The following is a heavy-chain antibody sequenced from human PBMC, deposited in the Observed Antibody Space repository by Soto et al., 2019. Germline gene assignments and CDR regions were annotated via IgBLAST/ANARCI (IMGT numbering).Heavy chain of an antibody. CDR3: ARGSGSPDYDFWSGYPPGYFDY. Sequence: QVQLQESGPGLVKPSQTLSLTCTVSGGSTSSGGYYWSWIRQHPGKGLEWIGYIYYSGSTYYNPSLKSRVTISVDTSKNQFSLKLSSVTAADTAVYYCARGSGSPDYDFWSGYPPGYFDYWGQGTLVTVSS. CDR2: IYYSGST. D-gene: IGHD3-3*01. J-gene: IGHJ4*02. CDR1: GGSTSSGGYY. V-gene: IGHV4-31*03.